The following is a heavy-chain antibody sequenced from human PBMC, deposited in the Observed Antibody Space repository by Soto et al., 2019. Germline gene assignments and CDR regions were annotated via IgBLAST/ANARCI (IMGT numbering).Heavy chain of an antibody. CDR3: AGAMVATQRSWFDP. CDR2: IXXXGXT. CDR1: GGSFSGYY. V-gene: IGHV4-34*01. D-gene: IGHD5-12*01. Sequence: SETQSLTCAVYGGSFSGYYWSWIRQPPGKGLEWXAXIXXXGXTXXXPXXXXRATISVDTCKNQFSLKLSSVTAADTPVYYCAGAMVATQRSWFDPWGQGTLVTVSS. J-gene: IGHJ5*02.